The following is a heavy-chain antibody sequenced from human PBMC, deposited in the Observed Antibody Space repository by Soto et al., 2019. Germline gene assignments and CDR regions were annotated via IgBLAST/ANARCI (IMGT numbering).Heavy chain of an antibody. CDR3: ALLISSAGPYYFDY. J-gene: IGHJ4*02. D-gene: IGHD2-15*01. V-gene: IGHV3-74*01. CDR1: GFTFSSYW. Sequence: PGGSLRLSCAASGFTFSSYWMHWVRQAPGKGLVWVSRINSDGSSTSYADSVKGRFTISRDNAKNTLYLQMNSLRAEDTAVYYCALLISSAGPYYFDYWGQGTLVTVSS. CDR2: INSDGSST.